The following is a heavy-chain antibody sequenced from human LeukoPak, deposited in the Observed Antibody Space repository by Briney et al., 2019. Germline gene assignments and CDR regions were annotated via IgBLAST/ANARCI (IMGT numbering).Heavy chain of an antibody. CDR3: ARGGGDPDAFDI. D-gene: IGHD2-21*02. Sequence: GGSLRLSCAASGFTFSSYSMNWVRQAPGKGLEWVSSISSSSSYIYYADSVKGRFTISRDNAKNSLYLQMNSLRAEDTAVYYCARGGGDPDAFDIWGQGTMVTVSS. CDR1: GFTFSSYS. J-gene: IGHJ3*02. V-gene: IGHV3-21*01. CDR2: ISSSSSYI.